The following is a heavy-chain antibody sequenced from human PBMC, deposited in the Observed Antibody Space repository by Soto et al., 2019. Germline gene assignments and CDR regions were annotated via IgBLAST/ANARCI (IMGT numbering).Heavy chain of an antibody. D-gene: IGHD2-2*01. CDR3: AKDRGYCSSTSCYLSYYYRMDV. CDR2: ISYDGSNK. CDR1: GFTFSSYG. J-gene: IGHJ6*02. V-gene: IGHV3-30*18. Sequence: GGSLRLSCAASGFTFSSYGMHWVRQAPGKXLEWVAVISYDGSNKYYADSVKGRFTISRDNSKNTLYLQMNSLRAEDTAVYYCAKDRGYCSSTSCYLSYYYRMDVWGQGTTVTVSS.